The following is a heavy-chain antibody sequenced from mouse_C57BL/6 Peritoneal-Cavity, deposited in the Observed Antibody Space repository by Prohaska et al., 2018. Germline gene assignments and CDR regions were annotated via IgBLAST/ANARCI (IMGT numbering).Heavy chain of an antibody. CDR2: IDPETGGT. V-gene: IGHV1-15*01. Sequence: QVQLQQSGAELVRPGASVTLSCKASGYTFTDYEMHWVKQTPVHGLEWIGAIDPETGGTAYNQKFKGKAILTAYKSSSTAYMELRSLTSEDSAVYYCLVRGFAYWGQGTLVTVSA. J-gene: IGHJ3*01. CDR1: GYTFTDYE. D-gene: IGHD2-2*01. CDR3: LVRGFAY.